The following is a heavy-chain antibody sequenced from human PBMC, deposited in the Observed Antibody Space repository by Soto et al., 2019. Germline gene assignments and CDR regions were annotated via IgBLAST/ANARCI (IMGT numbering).Heavy chain of an antibody. CDR1: GLAPSTSGAK. CDR3: AHRGGLSPYTNPHYFDY. V-gene: IGHV2-5*02. Sequence: SGPTLVKPTHTLPLPCTFSGLAPSTSGAKACWIRQPPGKALEWLTLINWDDERRYSPTLESRLTITRDTSEKQVVLTMTNIDPVDTATYSCAHRGGLSPYTNPHYFDYWGQGMLVTVSS. CDR2: INWDDER. D-gene: IGHD2-2*02. J-gene: IGHJ4*02.